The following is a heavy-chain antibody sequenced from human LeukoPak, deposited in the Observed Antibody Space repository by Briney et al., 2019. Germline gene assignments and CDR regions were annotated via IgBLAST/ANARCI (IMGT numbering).Heavy chain of an antibody. CDR3: ARVRDDYTYFDC. V-gene: IGHV3-74*01. J-gene: IGHJ4*02. Sequence: PGGSLRLSCAASRFTFSNYEMHWVRQAPGKGLMWVSRINSDGSRTTYADSVRGRFTISRDNAKSTLYLQMNSLRAEDTAVYYCARVRDDYTYFDCWGQGTLVTVSS. CDR1: RFTFSNYE. CDR2: INSDGSRT. D-gene: IGHD4-11*01.